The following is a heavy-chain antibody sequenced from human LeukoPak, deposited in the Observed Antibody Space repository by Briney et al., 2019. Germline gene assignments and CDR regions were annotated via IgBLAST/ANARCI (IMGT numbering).Heavy chain of an antibody. CDR1: GFTFSNYA. Sequence: RAGRSLRLSCAASGFTFSNYAMSWVRQAPGKGLEWVSGISHSGGNIYYADSVKGRFTISRDNSKNTLFLQMNSLRAEDTAVYYCAKVRDIFTAYYTSFDYWGQGTLVTVSS. CDR3: AKVRDIFTAYYTSFDY. CDR2: ISHSGGNI. J-gene: IGHJ4*02. D-gene: IGHD3-9*01. V-gene: IGHV3-23*01.